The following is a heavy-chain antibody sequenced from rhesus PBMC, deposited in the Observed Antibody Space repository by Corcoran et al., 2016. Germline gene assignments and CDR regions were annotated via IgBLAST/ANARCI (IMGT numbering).Heavy chain of an antibody. CDR1: GGHISDSFW. CDR2: IYGSSNNT. Sequence: QVQLQESGQGVVKPSETLSLTCTVSGGHISDSFWRSWSRQPPGKGLEWIGYIYGSSNNTDYYPSLKSRSTISEDTSKTQISLKLNSVTAADTAVYYCERINPRSDAFDLWGQGLRVTVSS. J-gene: IGHJ3*01. CDR3: ERINPRSDAFDL. V-gene: IGHV4S10*01. D-gene: IGHD3-40*01.